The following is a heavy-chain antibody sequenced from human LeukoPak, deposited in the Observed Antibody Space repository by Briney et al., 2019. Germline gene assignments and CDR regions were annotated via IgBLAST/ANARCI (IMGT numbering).Heavy chain of an antibody. CDR1: GFTFSDYY. D-gene: IGHD3-10*01. CDR3: AREGYYGSGARYYYYMDV. Sequence: KPGGSLRLSCASSGFTFSDYYMSWIRQAPGKGLEWVSYISSSGSTIYYADSVKGRFTISRDNAKNSLYLQMNSLRAEDTAVYYCAREGYYGSGARYYYYMDVWGKGTTVTISS. CDR2: ISSSGSTI. V-gene: IGHV3-11*04. J-gene: IGHJ6*03.